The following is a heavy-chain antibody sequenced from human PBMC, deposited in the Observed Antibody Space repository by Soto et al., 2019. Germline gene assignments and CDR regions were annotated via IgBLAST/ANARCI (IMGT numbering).Heavy chain of an antibody. CDR3: ARGRWIQFFFYYGMDV. D-gene: IGHD5-18*01. CDR2: IYYNGTT. CDR1: GGSVSSGSYF. Sequence: SETLSLTRTVSGGSVSSGSYFWSWIRQPPGKGLELIGYIYYNGTTTFSPSLKGRLTISLDTSQNQFSLKLTSVTAADTAVYYCARGRWIQFFFYYGMDVWGLGTTVTVSS. J-gene: IGHJ6*02. V-gene: IGHV4-61*01.